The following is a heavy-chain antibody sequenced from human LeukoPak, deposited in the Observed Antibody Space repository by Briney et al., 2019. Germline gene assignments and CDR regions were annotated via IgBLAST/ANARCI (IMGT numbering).Heavy chain of an antibody. CDR2: INHSGST. CDR3: ARADYGDYGPPEY. D-gene: IGHD4-17*01. CDR1: GGSFSGYY. V-gene: IGHV4-34*01. Sequence: SETLSLTCAVYGGSFSGYYWCWIRQPPGKGLEWIGEINHSGSTNYNPSLKSRVTISVDTSKNQFSLKLSSVTAADTAVYYCARADYGDYGPPEYWGQGTLVTVSS. J-gene: IGHJ4*02.